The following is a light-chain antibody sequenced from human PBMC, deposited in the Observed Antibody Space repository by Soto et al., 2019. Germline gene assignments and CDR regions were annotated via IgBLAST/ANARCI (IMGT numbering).Light chain of an antibody. Sequence: SPGTLSLSPGERATLSCMASQSVSSSYLAWYQQKPGQAPRLLIYGASSRATGIPDRFSGSGSGTDFTLTISRLEPEDFAAYYCQHYRSTPTTFGHRTRLQIK. CDR3: QHYRSTPTT. J-gene: IGKJ5*01. V-gene: IGKV3-20*01. CDR1: QSVSSSY. CDR2: GAS.